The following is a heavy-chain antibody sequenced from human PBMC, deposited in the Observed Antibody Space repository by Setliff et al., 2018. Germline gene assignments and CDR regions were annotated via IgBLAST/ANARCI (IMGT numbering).Heavy chain of an antibody. CDR1: GYTFTSYD. V-gene: IGHV1-8*01. D-gene: IGHD3-9*01. J-gene: IGHJ4*02. CDR3: ARAPRYFDPTGSYFDY. Sequence: ASLKVSCKASGYTFTSYDINWVRQATGQGLEWMGWMNPTSGNTGYAQKFQGRVTMTRNTSISTAYMELSSLRSEDTAVYYCARAPRYFDPTGSYFDYWGQGTLVTVSS. CDR2: MNPTSGNT.